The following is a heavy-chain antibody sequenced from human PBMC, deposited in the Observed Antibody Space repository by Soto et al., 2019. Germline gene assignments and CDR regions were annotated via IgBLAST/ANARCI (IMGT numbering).Heavy chain of an antibody. D-gene: IGHD2-2*02. J-gene: IGHJ4*02. Sequence: SVSNAWMNWVRQAPGKGLEWVGRIKSKTDGGTTDYAAPVKGRFTISRDDSKNTLYVQMNSLKTEDTAVYYCPTSYGYTDYWGQGTLVTVSS. CDR1: SVSNAW. CDR3: PTSYGYTDY. V-gene: IGHV3-15*07. CDR2: IKSKTDGGTT.